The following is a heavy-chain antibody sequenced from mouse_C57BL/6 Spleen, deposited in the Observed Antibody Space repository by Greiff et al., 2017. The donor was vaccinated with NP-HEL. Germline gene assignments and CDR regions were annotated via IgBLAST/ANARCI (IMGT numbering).Heavy chain of an antibody. Sequence: VQLQQPGAELVMPGASVKLSCKASGYTFTSYWMHWVKQRPGQGLEWIGEIDPSDSYTNYNQKFKGKSTLTVDKSSSTAYMQLSSLTSEDSAVYYCASLLWLRRGAWFAYWGQGTLVTVSA. CDR1: GYTFTSYW. D-gene: IGHD2-9*01. J-gene: IGHJ3*01. V-gene: IGHV1-69*01. CDR3: ASLLWLRRGAWFAY. CDR2: IDPSDSYT.